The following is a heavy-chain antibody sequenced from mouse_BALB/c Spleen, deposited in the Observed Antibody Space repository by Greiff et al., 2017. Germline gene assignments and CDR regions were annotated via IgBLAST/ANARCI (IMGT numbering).Heavy chain of an antibody. D-gene: IGHD4-1*01. CDR2: ISSGGSYT. CDR1: GFTFSSYA. CDR3: ARGGANWDVGFAY. V-gene: IGHV5-9-4*01. Sequence: DVMLVESGGGLVKPGGSLKLSCAASGFTFSSYAMSWVRQSPEKRLEWVAEISSGGSYTYYPDTVTGRFTISRDNAKNTLYLEMSSLRSEDTAMYYCARGGANWDVGFAYWGQGTLVTVSA. J-gene: IGHJ3*01.